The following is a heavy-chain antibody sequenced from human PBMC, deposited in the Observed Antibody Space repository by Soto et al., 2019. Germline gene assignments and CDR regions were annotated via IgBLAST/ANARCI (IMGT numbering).Heavy chain of an antibody. J-gene: IGHJ4*02. CDR1: GASISSYY. D-gene: IGHD3-10*01. Sequence: SETLSLTCTVSGASISSYYWSWIRQPPGKGLERIGYIYYSGSTNYNPSLKSRVTISVDTSKNQFSLKLSSVTAADTAVYYCARDGTGDYFDYWGQGALVTVSS. CDR2: IYYSGST. CDR3: ARDGTGDYFDY. V-gene: IGHV4-59*01.